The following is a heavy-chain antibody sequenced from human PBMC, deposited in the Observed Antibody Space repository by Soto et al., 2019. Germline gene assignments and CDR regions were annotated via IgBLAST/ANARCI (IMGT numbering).Heavy chain of an antibody. V-gene: IGHV3-33*01. CDR2: IWDDGSNK. CDR3: ARARATILNYYYYGMDV. Sequence: GGSLRLSGAASGFTFSSYGMHWVRQAPGKGLEWVGVIWDDGSNKYYADSVKGRFTISRDNSKNTLYLQMNSLRAEDTAVYYCARARATILNYYYYGMDVWGQGTTVTVSS. D-gene: IGHD5-12*01. CDR1: GFTFSSYG. J-gene: IGHJ6*02.